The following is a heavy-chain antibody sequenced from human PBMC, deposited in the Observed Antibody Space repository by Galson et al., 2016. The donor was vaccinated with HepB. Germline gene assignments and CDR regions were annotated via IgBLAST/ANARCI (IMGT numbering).Heavy chain of an antibody. J-gene: IGHJ4*02. D-gene: IGHD3-22*01. Sequence: SLRLSCATSGFIVSPYSLNWVRQAPGKGLEWISGISGDSVYIFYADSVKGRFTVSRDNAKNSLYLQMNSLRVEDTAVYFCARDAGRGGYSPNYWGQGTLVTVSS. CDR3: ARDAGRGGYSPNY. V-gene: IGHV3-21*01. CDR2: ISGDSVYI. CDR1: GFIVSPYS.